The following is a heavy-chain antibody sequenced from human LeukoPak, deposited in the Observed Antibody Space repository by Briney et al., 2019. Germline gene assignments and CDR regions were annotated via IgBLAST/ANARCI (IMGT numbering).Heavy chain of an antibody. J-gene: IGHJ5*02. CDR1: GYSISSGYY. Sequence: ASETLSLTCTVSGYSISSGYYWSWIRQPPGKGLEWIGEINHSGSTNYNPSLKSRVTISVDTSKNQFSLKLSSVTAADTAVYYCARERGPLYCSSTSCPNWFDPWGQGTLVTVSS. CDR2: INHSGST. D-gene: IGHD2-2*01. V-gene: IGHV4-38-2*02. CDR3: ARERGPLYCSSTSCPNWFDP.